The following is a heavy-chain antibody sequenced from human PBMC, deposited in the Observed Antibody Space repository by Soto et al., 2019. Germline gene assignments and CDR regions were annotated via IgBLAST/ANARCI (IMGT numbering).Heavy chain of an antibody. J-gene: IGHJ6*02. Sequence: QVQLVQSGAEVQKPGSSVKVSRKASGGTFSSFTISWVRQAPGQGLEWMGGIIPIYGTANYAQKFQGRVTITADASTRTAYMELSSLRSEDTAVYYCAKDRRADWESYYYYAMDVWGQGTTVTVSS. V-gene: IGHV1-69*01. CDR3: AKDRRADWESYYYYAMDV. CDR1: GGTFSSFT. D-gene: IGHD1-26*01. CDR2: IIPIYGTA.